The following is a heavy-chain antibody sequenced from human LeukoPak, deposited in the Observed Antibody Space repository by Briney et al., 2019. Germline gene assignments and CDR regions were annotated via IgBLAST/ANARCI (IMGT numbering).Heavy chain of an antibody. V-gene: IGHV4-34*01. CDR2: INHGGST. Sequence: PSETLSLSCTVSGGSISSNYWSWIRQPPGMGLEWIGEINHGGSTNYNPSLKSRVTMSVDTSKNHFSLKLSSVTAADTAVYFCAREGRMSMGIEYWGQGTLVTVSS. CDR1: GGSISSNY. D-gene: IGHD4/OR15-4a*01. CDR3: AREGRMSMGIEY. J-gene: IGHJ4*02.